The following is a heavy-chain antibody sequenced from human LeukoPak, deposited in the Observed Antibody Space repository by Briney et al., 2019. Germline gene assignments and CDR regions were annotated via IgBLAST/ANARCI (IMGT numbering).Heavy chain of an antibody. J-gene: IGHJ6*02. CDR3: ARDRVNYDSSGMDV. Sequence: ASVKVSCKASGYTFSRYGISWVRQAPGQGLEWMGWISGYNGNTKSAQMVQGRVTMTTDTSTSTAYMGLRSLRSDDTAVYYCARDRVNYDSSGMDVWGQGTTVTVSS. CDR2: ISGYNGNT. D-gene: IGHD3-22*01. CDR1: GYTFSRYG. V-gene: IGHV1-18*01.